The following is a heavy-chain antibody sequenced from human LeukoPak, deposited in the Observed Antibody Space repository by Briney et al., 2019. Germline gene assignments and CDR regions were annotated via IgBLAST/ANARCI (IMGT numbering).Heavy chain of an antibody. J-gene: IGHJ4*02. Sequence: PGGSLRLSCAASGFTFSIYAMSWVRQAPGKGLEWVSAISGSGGSTYYADSVKGRFTISRDNSKNTLYLQMNSLRAEDTAVYYCAKGLGTAMVKPNFDYWGQGTLVTVSS. CDR3: AKGLGTAMVKPNFDY. D-gene: IGHD5-18*01. V-gene: IGHV3-23*01. CDR2: ISGSGGST. CDR1: GFTFSIYA.